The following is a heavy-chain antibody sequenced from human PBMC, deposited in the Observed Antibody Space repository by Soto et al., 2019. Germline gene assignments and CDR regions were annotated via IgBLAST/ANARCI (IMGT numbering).Heavy chain of an antibody. V-gene: IGHV2-5*02. CDR1: GFSLTTSGRG. CDR3: AHGLAMMEAFEV. CDR2: FFWGDDK. J-gene: IGHJ3*01. Sequence: QITLKESGPTLVKPTQTLTLTCTFSGFSLTTSGRGVGWIRQPPGKALEWLALFFWGDDKRYSPSLKTRLTISKDTSETQVVLTLTNMGPEDTATSYSAHGLAMMEAFEVWGQGTVVTVSS. D-gene: IGHD3-16*01.